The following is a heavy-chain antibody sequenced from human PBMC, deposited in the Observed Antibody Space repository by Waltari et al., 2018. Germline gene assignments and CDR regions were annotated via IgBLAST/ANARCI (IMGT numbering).Heavy chain of an antibody. D-gene: IGHD1-7*01. CDR3: ARGPHNWNYVPYYYYGMDV. V-gene: IGHV4-34*01. J-gene: IGHJ6*02. Sequence: QVQLQQWGAGLLKPSETLSLTCAVYGGSFSGYYWSWIRQPPGKGLEWIGERTHSGSTNYKPALKSRVTISVDTSKNQFSLNLSSVTAADTAVYYCARGPHNWNYVPYYYYGMDVWGQGTTVTVSS. CDR1: GGSFSGYY. CDR2: RTHSGST.